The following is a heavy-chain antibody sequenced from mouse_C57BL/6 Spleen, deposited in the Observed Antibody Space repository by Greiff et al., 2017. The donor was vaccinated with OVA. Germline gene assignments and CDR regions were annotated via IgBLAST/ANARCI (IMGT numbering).Heavy chain of an antibody. CDR1: GFTFSDYG. CDR2: ISSGSSTI. Sequence: EVKLVESGGGLVKPGGSLKLSCAASGFTFSDYGMHWVRQAPETGLEWVAYISSGSSTIYYADTVKGRFTISRDNAKNTLFLQMPSLRSEDAAMYYCAPLTGTGAMDYWGQGTSVTVSS. CDR3: APLTGTGAMDY. J-gene: IGHJ4*01. D-gene: IGHD4-1*01. V-gene: IGHV5-17*01.